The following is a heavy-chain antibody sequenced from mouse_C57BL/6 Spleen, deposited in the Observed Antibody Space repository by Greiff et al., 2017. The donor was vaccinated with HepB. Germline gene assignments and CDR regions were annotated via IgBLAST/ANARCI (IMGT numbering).Heavy chain of an antibody. D-gene: IGHD1-1*01. V-gene: IGHV1-63*01. Sequence: QVQLKQSGAELVRPGTSVKMSCKASGYTFTNYWIGWAKQRPGHGLEWIGDIYPGGGYTNYNEKFKGKATLTADKSSSTAYMQFSSLTSEDSAIYYCAKGNYYGSFAYWGQGTLVTVSA. J-gene: IGHJ3*01. CDR2: IYPGGGYT. CDR1: GYTFTNYW. CDR3: AKGNYYGSFAY.